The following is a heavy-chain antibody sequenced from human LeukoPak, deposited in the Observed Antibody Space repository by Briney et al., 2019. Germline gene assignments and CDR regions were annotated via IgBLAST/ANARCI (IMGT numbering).Heavy chain of an antibody. J-gene: IGHJ4*02. V-gene: IGHV3-23*01. Sequence: QTGGSLRLSCAASGFTFSSYAMTWVRQAPGKGLEWVSSFSASGGRTYYADSVKGRFTISRDSSKNTLYLQLNSLRAEDTAVYFCAKGRLDPNLVLDYWGQGTLVTVSS. CDR2: FSASGGRT. CDR3: AKGRLDPNLVLDY. CDR1: GFTFSSYA. D-gene: IGHD2-8*02.